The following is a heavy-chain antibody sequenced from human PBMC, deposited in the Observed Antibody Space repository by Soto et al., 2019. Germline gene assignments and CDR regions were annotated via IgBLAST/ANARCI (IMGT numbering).Heavy chain of an antibody. CDR1: GFTFSSYG. CDR2: ISYDGSNK. CDR3: AKEDAWIQLGLPGRY. V-gene: IGHV3-30*18. J-gene: IGHJ4*02. Sequence: QVQLVESGGGVVQPGRSLRLSCAASGFTFSSYGMHWVRQAPGKGLEWVAVISYDGSNKYYADSVKGRFTISGDNSKNTLYRQMNSLRAEDTAVYYCAKEDAWIQLGLPGRYCGQGTLVPVSS. D-gene: IGHD5-18*01.